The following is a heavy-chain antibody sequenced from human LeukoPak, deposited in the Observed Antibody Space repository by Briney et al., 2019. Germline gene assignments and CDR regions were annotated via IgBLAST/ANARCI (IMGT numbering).Heavy chain of an antibody. CDR1: GFTFDDYA. V-gene: IGHV3-9*01. CDR3: AKDIGYSSSGPFDY. CDR2: ISWNSGSI. D-gene: IGHD6-6*01. Sequence: GRSLRLSCAASGFTFDDYAMHWVRQAPGKGLEWVSGISWNSGSIGYADSVKGRFTISRDNAKNSLYLQMNSLRAEDTALYYCAKDIGYSSSGPFDYWGQGTLVTVSS. J-gene: IGHJ4*02.